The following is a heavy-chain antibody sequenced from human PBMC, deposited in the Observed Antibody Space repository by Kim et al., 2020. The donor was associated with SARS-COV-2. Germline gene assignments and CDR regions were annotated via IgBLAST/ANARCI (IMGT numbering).Heavy chain of an antibody. D-gene: IGHD5-12*01. CDR2: IYYSGST. CDR1: GGSISSYY. CDR3: ARSRQYSGYALDAFDI. Sequence: SETLSLTCTVSGGSISSYYWSWIRQPPGKGLEWIGYIYYSGSTNYNPSLKSRVTISVDTSKNQFSLKLSSVTAADTAVYYCARSRQYSGYALDAFDIWGQGTMVTVSS. V-gene: IGHV4-59*01. J-gene: IGHJ3*02.